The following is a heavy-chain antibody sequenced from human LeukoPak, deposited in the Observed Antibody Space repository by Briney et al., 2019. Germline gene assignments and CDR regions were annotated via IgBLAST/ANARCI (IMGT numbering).Heavy chain of an antibody. Sequence: GGSLRLSCASSVFTFSKYAMSWVRQAPGKGLEWVSSISGGSTYYADSVKGRFTISRDNSKNTLFLQMNSLRAEDTAVYYCAKGVSSLTFSFDYWGQGTLVTVSS. D-gene: IGHD6-13*01. CDR1: VFTFSKYA. CDR2: ISGGST. CDR3: AKGVSSLTFSFDY. J-gene: IGHJ4*02. V-gene: IGHV3-23*01.